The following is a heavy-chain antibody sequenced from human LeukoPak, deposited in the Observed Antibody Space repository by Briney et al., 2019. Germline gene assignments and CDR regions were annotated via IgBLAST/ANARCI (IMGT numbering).Heavy chain of an antibody. V-gene: IGHV1-46*01. CDR2: INPSGGST. CDR3: ARGGKGNADGYNQALNY. CDR1: VYTFTNYY. D-gene: IGHD5-24*01. Sequence: ASVTVSSEASVYTFTNYYIHWVRQAPGQGLEWMGIINPSGGSTSYAQKFQGRVTMTRDTSTSTVYMELSSLRSEDTAVYYCARGGKGNADGYNQALNYWGQGTLVTVSS. J-gene: IGHJ4*02.